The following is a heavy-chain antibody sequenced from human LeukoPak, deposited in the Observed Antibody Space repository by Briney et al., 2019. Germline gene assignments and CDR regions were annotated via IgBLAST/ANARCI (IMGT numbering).Heavy chain of an antibody. D-gene: IGHD3-10*01. CDR2: IIPIFGTA. CDR1: GGTFSSYA. Sequence: SVKVSCKASGGTFSSYAISWVRQAPGQGLEWMGGIIPIFGTANYAQKFQGRVTITADKSTSTAYMELSSLRSEDTAVYYCARDAYHYGSGSAYFDYWGQGTLVTVSS. CDR3: ARDAYHYGSGSAYFDY. J-gene: IGHJ4*02. V-gene: IGHV1-69*06.